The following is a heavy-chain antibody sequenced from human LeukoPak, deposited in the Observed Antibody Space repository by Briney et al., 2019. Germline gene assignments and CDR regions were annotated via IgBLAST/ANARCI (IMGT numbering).Heavy chain of an antibody. CDR2: IFYRGNS. CDR3: ARETSQKGAHYMDV. J-gene: IGHJ6*03. Sequence: SETLSLTCSVSGDSVTNYYWSWIRQPPGKGLEYIGNIFYRGNSNYSPSLKSRLTMSVDTSRNQLSLKLSSVTAADTAVYYCARETSQKGAHYMDVWGKGTTITISS. CDR1: GDSVTNYY. D-gene: IGHD3-16*01. V-gene: IGHV4-59*02.